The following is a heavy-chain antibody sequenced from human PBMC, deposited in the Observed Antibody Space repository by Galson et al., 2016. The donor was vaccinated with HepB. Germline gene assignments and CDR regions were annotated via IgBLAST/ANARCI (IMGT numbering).Heavy chain of an antibody. Sequence: SLRLSCAASGFTFGDYALGWFRQAPGKGLGWVGFIRSKTYGVTSEYAASVKGRFTISRDDSKSIAYLQMNSLRTEDTAMYYCSRERHVGSYYGLGSYPNDFWGQGTQVTVSS. CDR1: GFTFGDYA. J-gene: IGHJ4*02. CDR2: IRSKTYGVTS. CDR3: SRERHVGSYYGLGSYPNDF. D-gene: IGHD3-10*01. V-gene: IGHV3-49*03.